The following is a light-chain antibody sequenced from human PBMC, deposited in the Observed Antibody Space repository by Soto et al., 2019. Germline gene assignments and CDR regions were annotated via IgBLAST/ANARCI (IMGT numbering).Light chain of an antibody. CDR1: PTITLY. Sequence: DIQMNQSPSSLSASVGDRVTITCRSSPTITLYLNWYQQKSGRGPKLLISSTSSVQSGVPSRFTGSGSGTNFTLTISSLQPEDFAPYYCQQSDAIPLTFGQGTKVEIK. J-gene: IGKJ1*01. CDR2: STS. CDR3: QQSDAIPLT. V-gene: IGKV1-39*01.